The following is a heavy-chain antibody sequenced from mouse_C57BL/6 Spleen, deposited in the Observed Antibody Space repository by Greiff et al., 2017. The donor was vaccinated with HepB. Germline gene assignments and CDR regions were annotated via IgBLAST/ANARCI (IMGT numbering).Heavy chain of an antibody. CDR3: ASRDGYYDAMDY. D-gene: IGHD2-3*01. J-gene: IGHJ4*01. CDR1: GYAFSSSW. V-gene: IGHV1-82*01. Sequence: QVQLQQSGPELVKPGASVKISCKASGYAFSSSWMNWVKQRPGKGLEWIGRIYPGDGDTNYNGKFKGKATLTADKSSSTAYMQLSSLTSEDSAVYFCASRDGYYDAMDYWGQGTSVTVSS. CDR2: IYPGDGDT.